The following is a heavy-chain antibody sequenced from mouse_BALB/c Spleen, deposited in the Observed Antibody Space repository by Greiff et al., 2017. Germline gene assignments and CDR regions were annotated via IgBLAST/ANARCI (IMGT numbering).Heavy chain of an antibody. CDR3: ARSITTVVEWYFDY. CDR1: GYTFTDYA. Sequence: QVQLQQSGAELVRPGVSVKISCKGSGYTFTDYAMHWVKQSHAKSLEWIGVISTYYGDASYNQKFKGKATMTVDKSSSTAYMELARLTSEDSAIYYCARSITTVVEWYFDYWGQGTTLTVSS. V-gene: IGHV1S137*01. J-gene: IGHJ2*01. CDR2: ISTYYGDA. D-gene: IGHD1-1*01.